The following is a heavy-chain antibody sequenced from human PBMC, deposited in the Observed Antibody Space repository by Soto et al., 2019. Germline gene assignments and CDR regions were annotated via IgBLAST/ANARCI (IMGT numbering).Heavy chain of an antibody. J-gene: IGHJ6*02. V-gene: IGHV3-74*01. Sequence: GGSLRLSCAASGFTFSSYWMHWVRQAPGKGLVWVSRINSDGSSTSYADSVKGRFTISRDNAKNTLYLQMNSLRAEDTAVYYCARSLGYCSGGSCYSSYYYGMDGWGQGTTVTVSS. CDR2: INSDGSST. CDR3: ARSLGYCSGGSCYSSYYYGMDG. D-gene: IGHD2-15*01. CDR1: GFTFSSYW.